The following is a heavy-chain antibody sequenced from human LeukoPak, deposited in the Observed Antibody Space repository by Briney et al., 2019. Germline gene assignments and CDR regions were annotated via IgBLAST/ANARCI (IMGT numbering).Heavy chain of an antibody. CDR3: ARHVRVHNWFDP. CDR1: GGSISSYY. CDR2: IYYSGST. V-gene: IGHV4-59*08. J-gene: IGHJ5*02. Sequence: PSETLSLTCTVSGGSISSYYWSWIRQPPGKGLEWIGYIYYSGSTNYNPSLKSRVTISVDTSKNQFSLKLSPVTAADTAVYYCARHVRVHNWFDPWGQGTLVTVSS. D-gene: IGHD1-1*01.